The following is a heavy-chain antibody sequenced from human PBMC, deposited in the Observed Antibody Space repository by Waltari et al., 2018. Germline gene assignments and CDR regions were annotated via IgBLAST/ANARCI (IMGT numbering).Heavy chain of an antibody. CDR1: GFPFRNHA. CDR2: ISYDGRTR. V-gene: IGHV3-23*01. CDR3: ARDWRRSLEFFDWLLFALDL. J-gene: IGHJ5*02. Sequence: EVQLLESGGGLVQPGGSLRLSCAGSGFPFRNHAMGWVRQAPGKGREWVSVISYDGRTRYSADSVRDRFTISRDNSRNTFYLEMNSLRAEDTAVYYCARDWRRSLEFFDWLLFALDLWGQGTLVAVSS. D-gene: IGHD3-3*02.